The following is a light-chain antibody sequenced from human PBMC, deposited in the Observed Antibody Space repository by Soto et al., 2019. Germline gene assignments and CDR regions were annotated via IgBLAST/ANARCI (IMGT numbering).Light chain of an antibody. CDR1: SSDVGGYNY. V-gene: IGLV2-14*01. Sequence: QSALTQPASVSGSPGQSITISCTRTSSDVGGYNYVSWYQQHPGKAPKLMIYDVSNRPSGVSNRFSGSKSGNTASLTISGLQAEDEADYYCSSYTSSSTHNYVFGTGTKVTVL. J-gene: IGLJ1*01. CDR3: SSYTSSSTHNYV. CDR2: DVS.